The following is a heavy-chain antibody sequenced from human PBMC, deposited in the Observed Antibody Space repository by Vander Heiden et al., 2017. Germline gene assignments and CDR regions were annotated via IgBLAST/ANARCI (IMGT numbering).Heavy chain of an antibody. J-gene: IGHJ4*02. CDR2: INPNSGGT. CDR1: GYTFTDHY. CDR3: VRDGTGTIALFFY. V-gene: IGHV1-2*02. D-gene: IGHD1-7*01. Sequence: QVQLVQSGAEVKKPGASVKVSCRASGYTFTDHYIHWLRQAPGQGLEWMGWINPNSGGTKYAQKFQGRVTMTRDTSISTAYMEVSRLRSDDTAVYFCVRDGTGTIALFFYWGQGTLVTVSS.